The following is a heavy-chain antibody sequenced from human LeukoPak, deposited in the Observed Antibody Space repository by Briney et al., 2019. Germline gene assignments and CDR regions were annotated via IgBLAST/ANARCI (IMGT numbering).Heavy chain of an antibody. CDR2: INHSGST. V-gene: IGHV4-34*01. CDR3: ARGHGGSGSYFLN. Sequence: SETLSLTCAVYGGSFSGYYWSWIRQPPGKGLEWIGEINHSGSTNYNPSLKSRVTISVDTSKNQFSLKLSSVTAVDTAVYYCARGHGGSGSYFLNWGQGTLVTVSS. D-gene: IGHD3-10*01. CDR1: GGSFSGYY. J-gene: IGHJ4*02.